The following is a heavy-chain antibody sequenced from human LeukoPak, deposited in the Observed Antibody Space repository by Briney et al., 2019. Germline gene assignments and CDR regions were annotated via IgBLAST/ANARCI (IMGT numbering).Heavy chain of an antibody. V-gene: IGHV1-3*03. J-gene: IGHJ3*02. D-gene: IGHD3-10*01. Sequence: ASVKVSCKASGYTFTSYAMHWVRQAPGQRLEWMGWINAGNGNTKYSQEFQGRVTITRDTSASTAYMELSSLRSEDTAVYYCAAVGPGSSDAFDIWGQGTMVTVSS. CDR1: GYTFTSYA. CDR2: INAGNGNT. CDR3: AAVGPGSSDAFDI.